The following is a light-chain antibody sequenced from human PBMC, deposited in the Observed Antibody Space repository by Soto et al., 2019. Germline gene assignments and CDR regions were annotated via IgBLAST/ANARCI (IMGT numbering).Light chain of an antibody. J-gene: IGKJ4*01. CDR3: QQSYRLPLT. CDR1: QRISAF. CDR2: SAS. Sequence: DIQMTQSPSSVSAFVESVTITCHASQRISAFLNWYHQKPGKAPKLLIYSASYLQSGVPSNFSGSGSGTDFTLSIVTLQPEDSGTYFCQQSYRLPLTFGGGTKVEI. V-gene: IGKV1-39*01.